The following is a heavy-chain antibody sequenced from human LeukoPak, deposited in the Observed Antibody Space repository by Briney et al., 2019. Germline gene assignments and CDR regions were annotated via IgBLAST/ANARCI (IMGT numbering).Heavy chain of an antibody. CDR1: GFTFSSYA. V-gene: IGHV3-23*01. Sequence: PGGSLRLSCAASGFTFSSYAMSWVRQAPGKGLEWVSAISGSGGSTYNADSVKGRFTISRDNSKNTPYLQMNSLRAEDTAVYYCAKHGEAYGDSRTDYWGQGTLVTVSS. CDR2: ISGSGGST. D-gene: IGHD4-17*01. CDR3: AKHGEAYGDSRTDY. J-gene: IGHJ4*02.